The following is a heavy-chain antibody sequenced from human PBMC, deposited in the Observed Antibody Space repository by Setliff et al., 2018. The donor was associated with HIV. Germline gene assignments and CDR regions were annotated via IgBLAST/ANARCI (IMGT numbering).Heavy chain of an antibody. CDR3: TRDPGDY. V-gene: IGHV1-2*02. CDR2: MNPNSGAT. Sequence: ASVKVSCKASGYTFTSYDINWVRQATGQGLEWMGWMNPNSGATNDAQKFRGRIAMTRDTSINTVYMELKRLRTDDTAVYYCTRDPGDYWGQGTLVTVSS. CDR1: GYTFTSYD. J-gene: IGHJ4*02.